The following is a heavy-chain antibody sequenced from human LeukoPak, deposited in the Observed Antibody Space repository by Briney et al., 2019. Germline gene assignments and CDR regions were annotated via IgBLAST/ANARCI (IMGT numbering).Heavy chain of an antibody. J-gene: IGHJ4*02. Sequence: SVKVSCKASGGTFSSYAISWVRQAPGQGLEWMGRIIPILGIANYAQKFQSRVTITADKSTSTAYMELSSLRSEDTAVYYCARDLSDGDDEEVAWFDYWGQGTLVTVSS. V-gene: IGHV1-69*04. CDR1: GGTFSSYA. CDR2: IIPILGIA. CDR3: ARDLSDGDDEEVAWFDY. D-gene: IGHD4-17*01.